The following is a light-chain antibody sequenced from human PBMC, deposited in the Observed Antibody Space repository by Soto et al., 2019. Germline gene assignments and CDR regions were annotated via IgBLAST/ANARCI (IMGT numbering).Light chain of an antibody. CDR1: SSDVGTYSY. V-gene: IGLV2-14*01. CDR3: ITYTSFTIL. Sequence: QSVLTQPASVSGSPGQSITISCTGTSSDVGTYSYVSWFQQYPGKAPKVMIYDVSKRPSGVSHRFSGSKSGNTAFLTISGLQAEDEADYYCITYTSFTILLGGGTKLTVL. CDR2: DVS. J-gene: IGLJ2*01.